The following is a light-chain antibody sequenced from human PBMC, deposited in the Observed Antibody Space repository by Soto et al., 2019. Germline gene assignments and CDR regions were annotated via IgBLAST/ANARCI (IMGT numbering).Light chain of an antibody. CDR2: EVT. J-gene: IGLJ2*01. Sequence: QSALTQPASVSGSPGQSITISCTGTSSDVGSYNLVSWYQQHPGKAPKLLIYEVTNRPSGVSDRFSGSKSGNTASLSIYGLQAEDEADYYCSSYTSTSTLVFGGGTKVTVL. CDR3: SSYTSTSTLV. V-gene: IGLV2-14*02. CDR1: SSDVGSYNL.